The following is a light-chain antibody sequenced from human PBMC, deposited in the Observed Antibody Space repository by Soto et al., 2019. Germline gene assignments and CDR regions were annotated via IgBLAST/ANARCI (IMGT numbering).Light chain of an antibody. Sequence: EIGMTQSPATLSVSPGGRATLSFRASQSISDTLAWYQQKPGQAPRLLIHGASSRATGIPDRFSGSGSGTDFTLTISRLEPEDFAVYYCQQYGSSPPWTFGQGTRLEI. CDR2: GAS. CDR1: QSISDT. V-gene: IGKV3-20*01. J-gene: IGKJ5*01. CDR3: QQYGSSPPWT.